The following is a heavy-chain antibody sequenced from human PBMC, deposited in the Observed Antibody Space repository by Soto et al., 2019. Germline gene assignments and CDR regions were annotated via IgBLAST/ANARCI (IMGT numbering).Heavy chain of an antibody. CDR1: GYTFTSYD. J-gene: IGHJ6*03. V-gene: IGHV1-8*01. Sequence: QVQLVQSGAEVKKPGASVKVSCKASGYTFTSYDINWVRQATGQGLEWMGWMNPNSGNTGYAQKFQGRVTMTRNTSISTAYMELSSLRSEDTAVYYCARGGYYGSGSYLGYYYYYMDVWGKGTTVTVSS. CDR3: ARGGYYGSGSYLGYYYYYMDV. CDR2: MNPNSGNT. D-gene: IGHD3-10*01.